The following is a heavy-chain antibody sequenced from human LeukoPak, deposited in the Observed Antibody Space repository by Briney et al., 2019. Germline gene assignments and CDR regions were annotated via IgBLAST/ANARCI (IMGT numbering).Heavy chain of an antibody. CDR3: ARDSPGIAVAGTKRPYWYFDL. D-gene: IGHD6-19*01. J-gene: IGHJ2*01. CDR2: IYSGGST. V-gene: IGHV3-66*01. Sequence: GGSLRLSCAASGFTVSSNYMSWVRQAPGKGLEWVSVIYSGGSTYYADSVKGRFTISRDNAKNSLYLQMNSLRAEDTAVYYCARDSPGIAVAGTKRPYWYFDLWGRGTLVTVSS. CDR1: GFTVSSNY.